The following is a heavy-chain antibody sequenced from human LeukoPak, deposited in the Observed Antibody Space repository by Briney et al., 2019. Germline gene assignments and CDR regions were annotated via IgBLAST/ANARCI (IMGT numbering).Heavy chain of an antibody. D-gene: IGHD1-26*01. Sequence: SETLSLTCTVSGGSISSYHWSWIRQPPGKGLEWIGYIYYSGSTNYNPSLKSRVTISVDTSKNQFSLKLSSVTAADTAVYYCARDRGIVPYFDYWGQGTLVTVSS. J-gene: IGHJ4*02. V-gene: IGHV4-59*01. CDR3: ARDRGIVPYFDY. CDR1: GGSISSYH. CDR2: IYYSGST.